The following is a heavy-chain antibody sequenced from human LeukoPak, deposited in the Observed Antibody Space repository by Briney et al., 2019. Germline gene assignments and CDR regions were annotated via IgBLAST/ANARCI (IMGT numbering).Heavy chain of an antibody. CDR3: ARAEGGSPMDFDY. Sequence: SGGSLRLSCAASGFTFSCYSMNWVRQAPGKGLEWVSYISSSSSTIYYADSMKGRFTISRDNAKNSLYLQMNSLRAEDTAVYYCARAEGGSPMDFDYWGQGTLVTVSS. CDR2: ISSSSSTI. D-gene: IGHD1-26*01. V-gene: IGHV3-48*04. J-gene: IGHJ4*02. CDR1: GFTFSCYS.